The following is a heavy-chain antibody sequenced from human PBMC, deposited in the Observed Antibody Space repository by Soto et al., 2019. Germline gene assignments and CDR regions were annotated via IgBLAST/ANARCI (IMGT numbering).Heavy chain of an antibody. D-gene: IGHD3-10*01. CDR1: AFTFSNAW. Sequence: GGSLRLSCAASAFTFSNAWMSWVRQAPGKGLEWVGRIKSKTDGGTTDYAAPVKGRFTISRDDSKNTLYLQMNSLKTEDTAVYYCTTDPGAFGINWFDPWGQGTLVTVSS. V-gene: IGHV3-15*01. CDR3: TTDPGAFGINWFDP. CDR2: IKSKTDGGTT. J-gene: IGHJ5*02.